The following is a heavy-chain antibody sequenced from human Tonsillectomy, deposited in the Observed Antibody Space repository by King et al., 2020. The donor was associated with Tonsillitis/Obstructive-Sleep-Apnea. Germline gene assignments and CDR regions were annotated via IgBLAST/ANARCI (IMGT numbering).Heavy chain of an antibody. CDR1: GDSVSSNSAA. D-gene: IGHD1-26*01. Sequence: VQLQESGPGLVKPSQTLSLTCAISGDSVSSNSAAWDWIRQSPSSGLEWLGRTYYRSKWYNDYAVSVKSRITINPDTSKNQFYMQLNSVTPEDTAVYYCARIVGATSSDALAIWGQGTMVTVSS. V-gene: IGHV6-1*01. CDR2: TYYRSKWYN. J-gene: IGHJ3*02. CDR3: ARIVGATSSDALAI.